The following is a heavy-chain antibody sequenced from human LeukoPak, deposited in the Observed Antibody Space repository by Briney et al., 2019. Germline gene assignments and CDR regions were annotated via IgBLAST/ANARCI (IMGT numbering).Heavy chain of an antibody. CDR1: GGSISSYY. CDR3: ARGGGGYDYVWGSYKPPHWFDP. Sequence: SETLSLTCTASGGSISSYYWSWIRQPAGKGLEWIGRIYTSGSTNYNPSLKSRVTMSVDTSKNQFSLKLSSVTAADTAVYYCARGGGGYDYVWGSYKPPHWFDPWGQGTLVTVSS. V-gene: IGHV4-4*07. J-gene: IGHJ5*02. D-gene: IGHD3-16*01. CDR2: IYTSGST.